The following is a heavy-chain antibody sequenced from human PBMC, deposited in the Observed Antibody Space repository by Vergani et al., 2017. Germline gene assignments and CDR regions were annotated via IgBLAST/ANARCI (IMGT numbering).Heavy chain of an antibody. D-gene: IGHD3-16*01. J-gene: IGHJ6*03. V-gene: IGHV3-7*01. CDR2: IKQVGSEK. CDR1: GFSFSSHA. Sequence: VQLAESGGGRVQPGRSLRLSCAASGFSFSSHAIHWVRQAPGKGLEWVANIKQVGSEKYYVDSVKGRFTISRDNAKNALYLQMNSLRAEDTAVYYCARDLRGSYYYYYMYVWGKGTTVTVSS. CDR3: ARDLRGSYYYYYMYV.